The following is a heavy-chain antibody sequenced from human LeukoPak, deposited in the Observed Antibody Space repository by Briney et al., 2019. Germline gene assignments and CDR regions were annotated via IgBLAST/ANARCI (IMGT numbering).Heavy chain of an antibody. J-gene: IGHJ4*02. D-gene: IGHD3-9*01. V-gene: IGHV3-53*01. CDR2: IYGGGST. CDR1: GFTVSSNY. Sequence: GGSLRLSCAASGFTVSSNYMSWVRQAPGKGLEWVSVIYGGGSTYYADSVKGRFTISRDNSKNTLYLQMNSLRAEDTAVYYCARGGRYDILTDGDYFDYWGQRTLVTVSS. CDR3: ARGGRYDILTDGDYFDY.